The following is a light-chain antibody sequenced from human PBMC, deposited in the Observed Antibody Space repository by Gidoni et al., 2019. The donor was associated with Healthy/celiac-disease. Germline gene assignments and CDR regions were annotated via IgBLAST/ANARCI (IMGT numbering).Light chain of an antibody. CDR3: RQYGGCPTCT. J-gene: IGKJ2*02. V-gene: IGKV3-20*01. CDR1: RCVSSSC. CDR2: GAS. Sequence: PGTLSLSPVGSATLSCRASRCVSSSCLAWYQQKPRQPPRLLIYGASSRATGSPDRFSGTGSGTDFTLTISRLEPEDFAVYYCRQYGGCPTCTFGQGTKLEIK.